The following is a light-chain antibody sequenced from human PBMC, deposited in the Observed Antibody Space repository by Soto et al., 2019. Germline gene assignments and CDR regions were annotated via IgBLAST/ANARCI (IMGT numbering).Light chain of an antibody. CDR1: SSNIGSNF. V-gene: IGLV1-47*01. CDR2: RDN. Sequence: QLVLTQPPSASGTPGQRVAISCSGSSSNIGSNFVYWYQQLPGTAPKLLIYRDNQRPSGVPDRFSGAKSGTSGSLAISGLRSEDEADYYCAAWDDSLSGVVFGGGTKVTVL. CDR3: AAWDDSLSGVV. J-gene: IGLJ2*01.